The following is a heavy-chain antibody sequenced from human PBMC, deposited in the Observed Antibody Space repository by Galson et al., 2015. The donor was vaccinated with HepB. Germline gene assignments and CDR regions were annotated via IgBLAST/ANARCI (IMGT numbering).Heavy chain of an antibody. J-gene: IGHJ5*02. CDR2: ITPNSGAA. Sequence: SVKVSCKASADTFNNYAISWVRQAPGQGLEWMGGITPNSGAANYAQKFQGRVTITADESTSTVCMELTSLRSEDTAVYYCAGALRYKDFWSGYPGRLDPWGQGTLVTVSS. CDR1: ADTFNNYA. CDR3: AGALRYKDFWSGYPGRLDP. D-gene: IGHD3-3*01. V-gene: IGHV1-69*13.